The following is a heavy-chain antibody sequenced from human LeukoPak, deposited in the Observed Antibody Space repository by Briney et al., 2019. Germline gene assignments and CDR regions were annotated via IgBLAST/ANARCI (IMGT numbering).Heavy chain of an antibody. CDR3: ARDISSKPFDI. V-gene: IGHV4-39*07. Sequence: PSETLSLTCTVSGGSISSSSYYWGWIRQPPGKGLEWIGSIYHSGSTYYNPSLKSRVTISVDRSKNQFSLKLSSVTAADTAVYYCARDISSKPFDIWGQGTMVTVSS. CDR1: GGSISSSSYY. CDR2: IYHSGST. D-gene: IGHD3-3*02. J-gene: IGHJ3*02.